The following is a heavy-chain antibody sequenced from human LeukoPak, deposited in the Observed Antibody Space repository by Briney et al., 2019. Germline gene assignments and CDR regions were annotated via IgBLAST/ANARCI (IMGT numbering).Heavy chain of an antibody. V-gene: IGHV1-2*02. Sequence: GASVKVSCKASGYTFTGYYMHWVRQAPGQGLEWMGWINPNSGGTNYAQKFQGRVTMTRDMSISTAYMELSRLRSDDTAVYYCARTYYYDSSGSQFDYWGQGTLVTVSS. CDR1: GYTFTGYY. CDR2: INPNSGGT. D-gene: IGHD3-22*01. CDR3: ARTYYYDSSGSQFDY. J-gene: IGHJ4*02.